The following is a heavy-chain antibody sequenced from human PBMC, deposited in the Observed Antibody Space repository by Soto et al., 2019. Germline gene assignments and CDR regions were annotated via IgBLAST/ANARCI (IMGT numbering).Heavy chain of an antibody. CDR2: IYSGGST. CDR3: ARESIAVAGVNWFDP. J-gene: IGHJ5*02. Sequence: GGSLRLSCAASGFTVSSNYMSWVRQAPGKGLEWVSVIYSGGSTYYADSVKGRFTISRDNSKNTLYLQMNSLRAEDTAVYYCARESIAVAGVNWFDPWGQGTLVTVSS. V-gene: IGHV3-66*01. CDR1: GFTVSSNY. D-gene: IGHD6-19*01.